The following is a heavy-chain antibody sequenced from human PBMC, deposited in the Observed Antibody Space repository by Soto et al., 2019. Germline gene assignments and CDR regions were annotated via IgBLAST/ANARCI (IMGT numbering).Heavy chain of an antibody. CDR2: INSDGSRT. CDR1: GFTFSSYW. J-gene: IGHJ4*02. Sequence: EVQLVESGGGIVQPGGSLRLSCAASGFTFSSYWMHWVRHAPGKGLVWVSRINSDGSRTSYADSAKGRFTISRDNAKNTVYLQMNSLRAEDTAVYYCARGDGDYYDGNGYLGRHWGQGPLVTVSS. D-gene: IGHD3-22*01. CDR3: ARGDGDYYDGNGYLGRH. V-gene: IGHV3-74*01.